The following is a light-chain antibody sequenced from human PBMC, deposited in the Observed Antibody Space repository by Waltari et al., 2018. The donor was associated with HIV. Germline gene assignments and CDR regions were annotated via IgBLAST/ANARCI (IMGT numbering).Light chain of an antibody. Sequence: QSALTQPASVSGSPGQSITISCTGTSSDVGGYNYVSWYQQHPGKAPNLMIYEVSNRPSGVSDRFSGSKSGNTASLTISGLQAEDEADYYCRSFTSSSLYVFGTGTKVTVL. CDR3: RSFTSSSLYV. J-gene: IGLJ1*01. V-gene: IGLV2-14*01. CDR2: EVS. CDR1: SSDVGGYNY.